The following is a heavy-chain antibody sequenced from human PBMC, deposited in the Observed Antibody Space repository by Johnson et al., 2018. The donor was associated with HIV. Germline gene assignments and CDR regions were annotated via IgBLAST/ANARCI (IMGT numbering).Heavy chain of an antibody. V-gene: IGHV3-30*02. CDR1: GFTFSTYG. CDR2: IRYDGSDK. CDR3: ARDHSGYDSVTAAFDI. D-gene: IGHD5-12*01. J-gene: IGHJ3*02. Sequence: QVQLVESGGGVVQPGRSLRLSCAASGFTFSTYGMHWVRQAPVKGLEWVAFIRYDGSDKYYADSVKGRFTISRDNSKNTLYLEMNSLRAEDTAVYYCARDHSGYDSVTAAFDIWGQGTMVTVSS.